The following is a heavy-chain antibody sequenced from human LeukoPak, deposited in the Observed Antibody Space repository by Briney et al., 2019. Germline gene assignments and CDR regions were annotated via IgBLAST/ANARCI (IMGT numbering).Heavy chain of an antibody. D-gene: IGHD6-19*01. CDR2: IYPSDSDT. Sequence: GESLKISCKGSGYSFTTYWIGWVRQMPGKGLEWMGIIYPSDSDTRYSPSFQGQVTISVDKSISTAYLQWSSLKASDTAMYYCARQGKAVAGIRNAFDIWGQGTMVTVSS. CDR3: ARQGKAVAGIRNAFDI. V-gene: IGHV5-51*01. CDR1: GYSFTTYW. J-gene: IGHJ3*02.